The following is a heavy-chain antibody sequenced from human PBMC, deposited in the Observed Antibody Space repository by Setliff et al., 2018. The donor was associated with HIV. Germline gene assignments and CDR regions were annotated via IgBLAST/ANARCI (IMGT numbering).Heavy chain of an antibody. CDR3: ARERQWLERDYFDY. CDR1: GGSISSSSYY. Sequence: PSETLSLTCTVSGGSISSSSYYWGWIRQPPGKGLEWIGTIYHSGSTYYNPSLKSRVTISVDTSKNQFSLKLSSVTAADTAVYYCARERQWLERDYFDYWGQGTLV. CDR2: IYHSGST. D-gene: IGHD6-19*01. V-gene: IGHV4-39*07. J-gene: IGHJ4*02.